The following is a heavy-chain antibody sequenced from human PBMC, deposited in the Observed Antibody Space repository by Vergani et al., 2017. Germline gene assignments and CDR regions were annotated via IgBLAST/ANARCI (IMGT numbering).Heavy chain of an antibody. CDR1: GFRFSSYG. V-gene: IGHV3-33*06. J-gene: IGHJ6*03. D-gene: IGHD2/OR15-2a*01. CDR3: AKDLVVCNNISCSYYMDV. Sequence: QVQLVESGGGVVQPGRSLRLSCAASGFRFSSYGMNWVRQAPGKGLEWVAVIWYDGSNKYYADSVKGLFTISRDNSQNTVNLQMNSLRVDDTAVYYCAKDLVVCNNISCSYYMDVLGKGTTVTV. CDR2: IWYDGSNK.